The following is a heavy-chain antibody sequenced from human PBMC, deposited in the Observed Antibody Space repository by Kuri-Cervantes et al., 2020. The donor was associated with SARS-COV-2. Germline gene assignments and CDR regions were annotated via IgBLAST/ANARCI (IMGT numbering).Heavy chain of an antibody. V-gene: IGHV3-21*01. Sequence: GESLKISCAASGFTVSSNYMSWVRQAPGKGLEWVSSISSSSSYIYYADSVKGRFTISRDNAKNSLYLQMNSLRAEDTAVYYCARDPSAVTPVYWGQGTLVTVSS. J-gene: IGHJ4*02. CDR2: ISSSSSYI. CDR3: ARDPSAVTPVY. D-gene: IGHD4-17*01. CDR1: GFTVSSNY.